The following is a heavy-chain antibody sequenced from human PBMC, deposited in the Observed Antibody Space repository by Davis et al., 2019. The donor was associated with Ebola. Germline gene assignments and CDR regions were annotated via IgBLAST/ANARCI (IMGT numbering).Heavy chain of an antibody. Sequence: SETLSLTCTVSGGSISAYYWSWIRQPPGKGLEWIGDIYYSGSTNFNPTLKSRLTILVDTSKNQFSLTLSSVTAADTALYYCARLSSNSWFYGMDVWGQGTTVTVSS. J-gene: IGHJ6*02. V-gene: IGHV4-59*01. D-gene: IGHD6-13*01. CDR3: ARLSSNSWFYGMDV. CDR1: GGSISAYY. CDR2: IYYSGST.